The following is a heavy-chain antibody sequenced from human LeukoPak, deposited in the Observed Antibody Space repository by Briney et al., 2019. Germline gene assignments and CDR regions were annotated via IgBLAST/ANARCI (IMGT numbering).Heavy chain of an antibody. CDR3: AKDYYRGQYCSGGSCYSLGLDAFDI. Sequence: GGSLRLSCAASGFTFSSYGMHWVRQAPGKGLAWVAFIRYDGSNIYYADSVKGRFTISRDNSKNTLYMQMNSLRAEDTAVYYCAKDYYRGQYCSGGSCYSLGLDAFDIWGQGTMVTVSS. D-gene: IGHD2-15*01. V-gene: IGHV3-30*02. CDR1: GFTFSSYG. CDR2: IRYDGSNI. J-gene: IGHJ3*02.